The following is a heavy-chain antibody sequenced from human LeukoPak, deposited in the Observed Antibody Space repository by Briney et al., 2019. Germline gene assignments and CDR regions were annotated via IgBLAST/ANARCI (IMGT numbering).Heavy chain of an antibody. J-gene: IGHJ4*02. Sequence: PGGSLRLSCAASGFTFSSYTIHWVRQAPGKGLEWVAVISSDGTNKYDADSVKGRFTISKDNSKNTLYLQMSSLRVEDTAVYYCARGAYEIVVVTAPTYWGQGTLVTVSS. CDR1: GFTFSSYT. CDR3: ARGAYEIVVVTAPTY. CDR2: ISSDGTNK. V-gene: IGHV3-30-3*01. D-gene: IGHD2-21*02.